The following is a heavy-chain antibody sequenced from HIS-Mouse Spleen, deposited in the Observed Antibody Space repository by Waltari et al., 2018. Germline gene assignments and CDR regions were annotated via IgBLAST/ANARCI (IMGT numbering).Heavy chain of an antibody. Sequence: HQLQESGPGLVKPSETLSLTCTVSGGSISSSSYYWGWIRQPPGKGLKQWIGGIYYSGRTYYNPSLKSRVTISVDTSKDQFSLKLRSVTAADTSVYYCAREIPYSSSWYDWYFDLWGRGTLVTVSS. V-gene: IGHV4-39*07. D-gene: IGHD6-13*01. CDR1: GGSISSSSYY. CDR2: IYYSGRT. CDR3: AREIPYSSSWYDWYFDL. J-gene: IGHJ2*01.